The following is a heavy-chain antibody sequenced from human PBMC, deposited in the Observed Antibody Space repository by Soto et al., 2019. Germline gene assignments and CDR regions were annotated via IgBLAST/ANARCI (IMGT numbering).Heavy chain of an antibody. V-gene: IGHV4-30-4*01. CDR2: IYHSGST. Sequence: QVQLQESGPGLVKPSQTLSLTCTVSGGSIRSGDYYWSWIRQPPGKGLEWIGYIYHSGSTYYNPSLKSRVTISVDRSKNQFSLKLSSVTAADTAVYYCARDGRGKWAFDIWGQGTMVTVSS. CDR3: ARDGRGKWAFDI. CDR1: GGSIRSGDYY. D-gene: IGHD1-26*01. J-gene: IGHJ3*02.